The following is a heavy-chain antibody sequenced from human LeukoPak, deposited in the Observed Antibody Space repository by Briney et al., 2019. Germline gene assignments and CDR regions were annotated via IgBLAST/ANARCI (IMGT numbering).Heavy chain of an antibody. Sequence: ASVTVSCKASVYTFISYGITWVRQAPGQALEWMGWISANNGNTNHAQKLQGRVTMTTDTSTSTAYMELRSLRSDDTAVYYCARGGETSGWFYYGMDVWGQGTTVTVSS. D-gene: IGHD6-19*01. J-gene: IGHJ6*02. V-gene: IGHV1-18*01. CDR1: VYTFISYG. CDR2: ISANNGNT. CDR3: ARGGETSGWFYYGMDV.